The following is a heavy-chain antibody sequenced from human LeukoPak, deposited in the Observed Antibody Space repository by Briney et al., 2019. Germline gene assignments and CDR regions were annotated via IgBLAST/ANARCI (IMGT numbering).Heavy chain of an antibody. V-gene: IGHV3-7*03. Sequence: PGGSLRLSCAASGFTFSSYWMSWVRQAPGKGLEWVANIKQDGSEKYYVDSVKGRFTISRDNAKNSLYLQMNSLRAEDTAVNYCARVGPGDYGDYGVSYYGMDVWGQGTTVTVSS. CDR1: GFTFSSYW. CDR2: IKQDGSEK. J-gene: IGHJ6*02. CDR3: ARVGPGDYGDYGVSYYGMDV. D-gene: IGHD4-17*01.